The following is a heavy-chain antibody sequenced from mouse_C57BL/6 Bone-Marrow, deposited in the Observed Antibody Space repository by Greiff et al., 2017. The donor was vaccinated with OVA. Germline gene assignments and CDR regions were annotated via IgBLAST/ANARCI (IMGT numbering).Heavy chain of an antibody. CDR2: IDPSDSYT. J-gene: IGHJ4*01. V-gene: IGHV1-59*01. CDR3: ARGYDYLYYDAMDY. CDR1: GYTFTSYW. Sequence: QVQLQQPGAELVRPGTSVKLSCKASGYTFTSYWMHWVKQRPGQGLEWIGVIDPSDSYTNYNQKFKGKATLTVDTSSSTAYMQLSSLTSEDSAVYYCARGYDYLYYDAMDYWGQGTSVTVTS. D-gene: IGHD2-4*01.